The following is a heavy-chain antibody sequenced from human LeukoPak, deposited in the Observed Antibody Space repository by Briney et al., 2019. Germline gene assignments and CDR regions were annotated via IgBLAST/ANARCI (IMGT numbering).Heavy chain of an antibody. Sequence: GGSLRLSCAASGFTFSSYDMHWVRQPTGKGLEWVSGIDTAGDTYYPDSVKGRFTIPRENAKNSLHLQMNSLRAGDTAVYYCARVYCSGGRCHFDYWGQGTLVTVSS. V-gene: IGHV3-13*01. CDR1: GFTFSSYD. CDR3: ARVYCSGGRCHFDY. J-gene: IGHJ4*02. CDR2: IDTAGDT. D-gene: IGHD2-15*01.